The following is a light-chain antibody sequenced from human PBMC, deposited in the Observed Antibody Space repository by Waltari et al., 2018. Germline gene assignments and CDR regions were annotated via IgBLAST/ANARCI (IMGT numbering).Light chain of an antibody. CDR3: QTGGHGTWV. CDR2: VNSDGSH. V-gene: IGLV4-69*01. J-gene: IGLJ3*02. CDR1: SGHTTNI. Sequence: QLVLTQSPSASASLGASVKLTCTLSSGHTTNIIAWLQQKADKGPRYLMKVNSDGSHNKGVEIPDRFSGSSSGAERYLTISSLQSEDEADYYCQTGGHGTWVFGGGTRLTVL.